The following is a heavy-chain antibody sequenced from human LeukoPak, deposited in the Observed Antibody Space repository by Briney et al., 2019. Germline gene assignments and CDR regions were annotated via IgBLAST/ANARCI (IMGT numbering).Heavy chain of an antibody. CDR3: ASYPRSNEKPPFDY. D-gene: IGHD2-8*01. Sequence: ASVKVSCKASGYSFTAQYMHWLRQAPRQGLEWMGWINPQNGDTKYAQSFLGRVIMTRDTSTTTTYMELSSLRSDDTAIYFCASYPRSNEKPPFDYWGQGTLVTVSS. CDR2: INPQNGDT. J-gene: IGHJ4*02. CDR1: GYSFTAQY. V-gene: IGHV1-2*02.